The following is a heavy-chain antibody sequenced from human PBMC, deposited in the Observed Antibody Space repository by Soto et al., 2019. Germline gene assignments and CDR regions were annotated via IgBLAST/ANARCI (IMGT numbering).Heavy chain of an antibody. CDR3: ARQKGGCSGGSCYYFDF. J-gene: IGHJ4*02. D-gene: IGHD2-15*01. CDR2: IYYSGST. CDR1: GGSISSSSYY. V-gene: IGHV4-39*01. Sequence: QLQLQESGPGLVKPSETLSLTCTVSGGSISSSSYYWGWIRQPPGKGLEWIGSIYYSGSTYYNPSLKSRVTITVDTPKNQFSLKRGSVTAADTAVYYCARQKGGCSGGSCYYFDFWGQGTLVTVSS.